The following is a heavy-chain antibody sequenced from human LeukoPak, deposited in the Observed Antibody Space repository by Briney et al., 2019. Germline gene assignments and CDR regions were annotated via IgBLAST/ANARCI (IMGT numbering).Heavy chain of an antibody. CDR1: GYTFTSYA. Sequence: ASVKVSCKASGYTFTSYAMHWVRQAPGQRLEWMGWINAGNGNTKYSQKFQGRVTITRDTSASTAYMELSSLRSEDTAVYYCARDRLSHIVVVTAPLLYYGMDVWGQGTTVTVSS. CDR3: ARDRLSHIVVVTAPLLYYGMDV. V-gene: IGHV1-3*01. J-gene: IGHJ6*02. D-gene: IGHD2-21*02. CDR2: INAGNGNT.